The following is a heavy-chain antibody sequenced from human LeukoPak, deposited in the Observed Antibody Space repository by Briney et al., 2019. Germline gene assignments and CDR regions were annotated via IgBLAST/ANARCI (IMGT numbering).Heavy chain of an antibody. CDR2: INHSGST. CDR1: GWSFSGYY. Sequence: SETLSLTCAVYGWSFSGYYWSWIRQPPGKGLEWIGEINHSGSTNYNPSLKSRVTISVDTSKNQFSLKLSSVTAADTAVYYCARGASIVSLPAAISGPHRGLYYFDYWGQGTLVTVSS. D-gene: IGHD2-2*02. V-gene: IGHV4-34*01. CDR3: ARGASIVSLPAAISGPHRGLYYFDY. J-gene: IGHJ4*02.